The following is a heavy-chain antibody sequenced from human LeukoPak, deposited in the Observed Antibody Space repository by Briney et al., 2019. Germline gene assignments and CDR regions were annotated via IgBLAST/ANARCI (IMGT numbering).Heavy chain of an antibody. CDR1: GCSISSYY. J-gene: IGHJ5*02. CDR2: IYYSGST. Sequence: SETLSLTCTVSGCSISSYYWSWIRQPPGKGLEWIGYIYYSGSTNYNPSLKSRVTISVDTSKNQFSLKLSSVTAADTAVYYCARAAESGYYNWFDPWGQGTLVTVSS. V-gene: IGHV4-59*01. CDR3: ARAAESGYYNWFDP. D-gene: IGHD3-3*01.